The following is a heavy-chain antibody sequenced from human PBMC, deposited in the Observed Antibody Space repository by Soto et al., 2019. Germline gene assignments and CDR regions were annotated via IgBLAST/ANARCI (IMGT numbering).Heavy chain of an antibody. J-gene: IGHJ4*02. V-gene: IGHV5-51*01. CDR2: IYPGDSDT. D-gene: IGHD3-16*01. CDR3: ARSGRTQNMIFEY. CDR1: GYSFTDYW. Sequence: GESLKISCKGSGYSFTDYWIGWVRELPGKGLEWMGIIYPGDSDTRYSPSFQGQVIISADKSISTAYLQWSSLKASDTAMYYCARSGRTQNMIFEYWGQGTLVTVSS.